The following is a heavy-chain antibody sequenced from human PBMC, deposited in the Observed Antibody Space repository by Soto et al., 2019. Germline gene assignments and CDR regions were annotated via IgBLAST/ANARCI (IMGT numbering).Heavy chain of an antibody. CDR2: IVVGSGNT. D-gene: IGHD6-13*01. CDR3: AADSFGGIAAAGNYYYYYYGMDV. CDR1: GFTFTSSA. Sequence: QMQLVQSGPEVKKPGTSVKVSCKASGFTFTSSAVQWVRQARGQRLEWIGWIVVGSGNTNYAQKFQERVTITRDMSTSTAYMELSSLRSEDTAVYYCAADSFGGIAAAGNYYYYYYGMDVWGQGTTVTVSS. J-gene: IGHJ6*02. V-gene: IGHV1-58*01.